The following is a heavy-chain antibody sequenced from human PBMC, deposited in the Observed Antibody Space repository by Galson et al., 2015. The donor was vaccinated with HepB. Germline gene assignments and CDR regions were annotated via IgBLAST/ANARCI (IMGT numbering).Heavy chain of an antibody. CDR1: GGTFSSYT. CDR3: ARDMGGYSYGSAGWFDP. D-gene: IGHD5-18*01. Sequence: SVKVSCKASGGTFSSYTISWVRQAPGQGLEWMGRIIPILGIANYAQKFQGRVTITADKSTSTAYMELSSLRSEDTAVYYCARDMGGYSYGSAGWFDPWGQGTLVTVSS. J-gene: IGHJ5*02. V-gene: IGHV1-69*04. CDR2: IIPILGIA.